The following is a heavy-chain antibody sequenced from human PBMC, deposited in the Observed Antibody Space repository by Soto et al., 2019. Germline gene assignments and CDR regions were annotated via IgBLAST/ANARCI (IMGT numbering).Heavy chain of an antibody. CDR2: IYWDDDK. V-gene: IGHV2-5*02. CDR3: AQHGITGINNWFDP. CDR1: GFSLSTSGLG. J-gene: IGHJ5*02. Sequence: ESGPTLVNPTQTLTLTCTFSGFSLSTSGLGVGWIRQPPGKALEWLALIYWDDDKRYSPSLKSRLTITKDTSKNQVVLTMTNMDPVDTATYYCAQHGITGINNWFDPWGQGTLVTVSS. D-gene: IGHD1-20*01.